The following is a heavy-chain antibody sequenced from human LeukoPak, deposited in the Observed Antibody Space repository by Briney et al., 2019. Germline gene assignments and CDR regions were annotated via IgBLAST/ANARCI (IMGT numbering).Heavy chain of an antibody. Sequence: GGSLRLSCTTSGFIFSNYGMHWVRQAPGKGLEWVAFIRHDGSNKYYADSVKGRCTISRDNSKKTVYLQMNSLRVEDTAVYYCARDPGIAAAGTVGYFDSWGQGILVTVSS. D-gene: IGHD6-13*01. J-gene: IGHJ4*02. CDR1: GFIFSNYG. V-gene: IGHV3-30*02. CDR3: ARDPGIAAAGTVGYFDS. CDR2: IRHDGSNK.